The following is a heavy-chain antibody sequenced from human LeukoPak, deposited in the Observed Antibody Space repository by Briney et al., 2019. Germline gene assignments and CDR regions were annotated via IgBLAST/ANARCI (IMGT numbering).Heavy chain of an antibody. CDR1: GGSISSSNYY. CDR3: ARGYTMAP. CDR2: FSYGGST. V-gene: IGHV4-39*07. D-gene: IGHD3-10*01. J-gene: IGHJ5*02. Sequence: SETLSLTCTVSGGSISSSNYYWGWIRQPPGKGLQWIGSFSYGGSTYYNPSLESRVTISVDTSNNRFSLKLSSATPADTAVYYCARGYTMAPWGQGTLVTVSS.